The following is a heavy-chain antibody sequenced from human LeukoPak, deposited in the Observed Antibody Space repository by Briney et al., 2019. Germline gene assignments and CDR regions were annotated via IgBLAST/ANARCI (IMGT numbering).Heavy chain of an antibody. Sequence: SETLSLTCTVSGGSISSYYWSWIRQPPGKGLEWIGSIYYSGSTYYNPSLKSRVTISVDTSKNQFSLKLSSVTAADTAVYYCARGQISSYYYYMDVWGKGTTVTVSS. V-gene: IGHV4-59*12. CDR1: GGSISSYY. CDR2: IYYSGST. CDR3: ARGQISSYYYYMDV. J-gene: IGHJ6*03.